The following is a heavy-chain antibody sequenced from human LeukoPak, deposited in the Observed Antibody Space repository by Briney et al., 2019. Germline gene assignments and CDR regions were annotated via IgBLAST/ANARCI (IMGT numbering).Heavy chain of an antibody. Sequence: GGSLRLSCAASGFTFSGYAMHWVRQAPGKGLEWVAVISYDGSKKYYADSVKGRFTISRDTSKNTLYLQMNSLRAEDTAEYYCARVVVSSSSDYFDYWGQGTLVTVSS. J-gene: IGHJ4*02. CDR1: GFTFSGYA. D-gene: IGHD6-6*01. CDR2: ISYDGSKK. V-gene: IGHV3-30*04. CDR3: ARVVVSSSSDYFDY.